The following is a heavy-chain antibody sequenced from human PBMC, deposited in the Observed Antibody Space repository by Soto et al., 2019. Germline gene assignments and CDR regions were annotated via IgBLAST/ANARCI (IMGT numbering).Heavy chain of an antibody. J-gene: IGHJ6*02. CDR1: GFTFSSYG. Sequence: QVQLVESGGGVVQPGRSLRLSCAASGFTFSSYGMHWVRQAPGKGLEWVAVISYDGSNKYYADSVKGRFTISRDNSKNTLYLQMNSLRSENTVVYYLESLHNYGDNNNGMDVWGQGTTVTVSS. CDR3: ESLHNYGDNNNGMDV. CDR2: ISYDGSNK. V-gene: IGHV3-30*03. D-gene: IGHD4-17*01.